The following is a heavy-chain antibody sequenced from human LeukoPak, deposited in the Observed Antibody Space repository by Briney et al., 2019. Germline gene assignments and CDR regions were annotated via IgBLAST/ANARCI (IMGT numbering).Heavy chain of an antibody. CDR3: ARGVRWGSSSWYGRYYYYYMDV. Sequence: GGSLRLSCAASGFTFSSYEMHWVRQATGKGLEWVSAIGTAGDTYYPGSVKGRFTISRENATNSLYLQMNSLRAGDAAVYYCARGVRWGSSSWYGRYYYYYMDVWGKGTTVTVSS. V-gene: IGHV3-13*01. D-gene: IGHD6-13*01. CDR1: GFTFSSYE. CDR2: IGTAGDT. J-gene: IGHJ6*03.